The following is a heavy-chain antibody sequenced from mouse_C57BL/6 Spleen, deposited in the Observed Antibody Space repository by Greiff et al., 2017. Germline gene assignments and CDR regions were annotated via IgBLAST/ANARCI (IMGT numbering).Heavy chain of an antibody. Sequence: EVMLVESGGGLVKPGGSLKLSCAASGFTFSDYGMHWVRQAPEKGLEWVAYISSGSSTIYYADTVKGRFTIPRDNAKNTLLLQMTSLRSEDTAMYYCARRYYDSSYAMDYWGQGTSVTVSS. J-gene: IGHJ4*01. CDR2: ISSGSSTI. D-gene: IGHD1-1*01. V-gene: IGHV5-17*01. CDR3: ARRYYDSSYAMDY. CDR1: GFTFSDYG.